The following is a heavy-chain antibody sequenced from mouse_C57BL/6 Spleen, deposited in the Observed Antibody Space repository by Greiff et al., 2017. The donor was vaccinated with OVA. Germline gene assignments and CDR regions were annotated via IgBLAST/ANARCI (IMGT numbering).Heavy chain of an antibody. CDR3: ATIVDYYGSSYG. Sequence: EVQLQQSGPELVKPGASVKISCKASGYTFTDYYMNWVKQSHGKSLEWIGDINPNNGGTSYNQKFKGKATLTVDKSSSTAYMGLRSLTSENYEVDNCATIVDYYGSSYGWGQGTLVTVSA. CDR1: GYTFTDYY. J-gene: IGHJ3*01. D-gene: IGHD1-1*01. CDR2: INPNNGGT. V-gene: IGHV1-26*01.